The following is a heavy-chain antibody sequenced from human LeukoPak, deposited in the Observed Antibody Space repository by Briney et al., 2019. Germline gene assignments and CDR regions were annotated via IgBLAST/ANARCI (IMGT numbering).Heavy chain of an antibody. D-gene: IGHD3-22*01. J-gene: IGHJ4*02. CDR3: ARDVYYDSSGYLDFDY. CDR2: ISSSSSYI. V-gene: IGHV3-21*01. CDR1: GFTFSSYS. Sequence: PGGSLRLSCAASGFTFSSYSMNCVRQAPGKGLEWVSSISSSSSYIYYADSVKGRFTISRDNAKNSLYLQMNSLRAEDTAVYYCARDVYYDSSGYLDFDYWGQGTLVTVSS.